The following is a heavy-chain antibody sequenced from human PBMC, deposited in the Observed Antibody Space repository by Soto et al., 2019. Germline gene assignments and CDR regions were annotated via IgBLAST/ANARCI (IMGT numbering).Heavy chain of an antibody. D-gene: IGHD6-13*01. Sequence: GDPILHWPSSGFLYNHQYIDLVRQAPGKRQERVGRIRNKANSYRTQYAASVKGGFTISRDESKTSLSLQMNSLKTEDTALYYCAGVRSLAGERRRPMDVWGQGTAVTVSS. V-gene: IGHV3-72*01. CDR3: AGVRSLAGERRRPMDV. J-gene: IGHJ6*02. CDR2: IRNKANSYRT. CDR1: GFLYNHQY.